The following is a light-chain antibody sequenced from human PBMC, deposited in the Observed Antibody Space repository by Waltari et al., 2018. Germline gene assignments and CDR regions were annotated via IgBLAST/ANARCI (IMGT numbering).Light chain of an antibody. Sequence: QLVLTQSPSASAPLAPSFKLTCPLSSGLITNVIAWLQQRPEKGPRYWMKGNSDGSHNKGDEIPDRFSGSSSGAERYLTISSLQSEDEADYFCQTGGHGTWVFGGGTKLTVL. CDR2: GNSDGSH. CDR3: QTGGHGTWV. V-gene: IGLV4-69*01. J-gene: IGLJ3*02. CDR1: SGLITNV.